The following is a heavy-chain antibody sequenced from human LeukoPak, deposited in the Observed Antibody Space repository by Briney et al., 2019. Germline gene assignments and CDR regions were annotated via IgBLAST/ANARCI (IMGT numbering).Heavy chain of an antibody. D-gene: IGHD3/OR15-3a*01. Sequence: ASVKVSCKASGYTFTSYGISWVRHAPGQGLEWMGWIHPSSGGTNYAQKFQGRVTMTRDTSISTAYMELSRLSSDDTAVYFCARDGLQDAFDIWGQGTMVTVSS. CDR3: ARDGLQDAFDI. CDR1: GYTFTSYG. J-gene: IGHJ3*02. V-gene: IGHV1-2*02. CDR2: IHPSSGGT.